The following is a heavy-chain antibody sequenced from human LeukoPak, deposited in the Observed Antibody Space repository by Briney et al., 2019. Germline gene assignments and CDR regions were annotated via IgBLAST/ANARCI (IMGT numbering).Heavy chain of an antibody. V-gene: IGHV3-23*01. D-gene: IGHD1-26*01. CDR2: ISGSGGST. CDR3: AKDRTSTGATVRFDP. J-gene: IGHJ5*02. CDR1: GLTFSSYA. Sequence: GGSLRLSCAASGLTFSSYAMSWVRQAPGKGLEWVSSISGSGGSTYYADSVKGRFTISRDNSENTLYLQMNSLRAEDTAVYYCAKDRTSTGATVRFDPWGQGTLVTVSS.